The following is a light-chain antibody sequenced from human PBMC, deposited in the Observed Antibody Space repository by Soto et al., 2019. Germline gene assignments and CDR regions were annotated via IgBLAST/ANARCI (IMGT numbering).Light chain of an antibody. CDR3: SSYTSSGTLEV. Sequence: QSALTQPASVSGSPGQSITISCTGTSSDVGGYSYVSWYQHHPGKAPKLIIYEVRNRPSGVSNRFSGSKSGRTASLTISGLQPEDEADYYCSSYTSSGTLEVFGGGTKLTVL. J-gene: IGLJ3*02. V-gene: IGLV2-14*01. CDR2: EVR. CDR1: SSDVGGYSY.